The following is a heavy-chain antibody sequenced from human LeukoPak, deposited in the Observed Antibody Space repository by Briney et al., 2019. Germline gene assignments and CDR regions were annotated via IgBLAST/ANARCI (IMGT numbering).Heavy chain of an antibody. CDR1: GASISRTNFH. V-gene: IGHV4-39*07. J-gene: IGHJ4*02. CDR2: IYHTGST. Sequence: SEALSLTCTVSGASISRTNFHWGWIRQAPGKGLEWIGSIYHTGSTFYNPSLKSRLTISVDSSMNQFSLKLSSVTAADTAVYYCARGKNYYDSSDYWGQGTLVTVSS. D-gene: IGHD3-22*01. CDR3: ARGKNYYDSSDY.